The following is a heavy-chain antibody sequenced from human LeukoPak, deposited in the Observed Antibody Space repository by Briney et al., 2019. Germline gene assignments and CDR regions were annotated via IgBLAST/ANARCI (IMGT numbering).Heavy chain of an antibody. CDR2: INHSGST. CDR1: GGSFSGYY. D-gene: IGHD2-15*01. V-gene: IGHV4-34*01. CDR3: ARSYCSGGSCYRKFAFDY. J-gene: IGHJ4*02. Sequence: PSETLSLTCAVYGGSFSGYYWSWIRQPPGKGLEWIGEINHSGSTNYNPSLKSRVTISVDTSKNQFSLNLSSVTAADTAVYYCARSYCSGGSCYRKFAFDYWGQGTLVTVSS.